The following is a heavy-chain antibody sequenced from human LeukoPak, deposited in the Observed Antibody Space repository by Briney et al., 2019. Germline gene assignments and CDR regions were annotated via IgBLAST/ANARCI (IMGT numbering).Heavy chain of an antibody. V-gene: IGHV3-7*01. J-gene: IGHJ4*02. D-gene: IGHD2-2*01. CDR1: GFTFSSYW. CDR2: IKQDGSET. CDR3: AHLRSTRLSDY. Sequence: PGRSLRLSCAASGFTFSSYWMSWVRQAPGKGLEWVANIKQDGSETHYVDSVKGRFTISRDNAKNSLYLQMNSLRAEDTAVYYCAHLRSTRLSDYWGQGTLVIVSS.